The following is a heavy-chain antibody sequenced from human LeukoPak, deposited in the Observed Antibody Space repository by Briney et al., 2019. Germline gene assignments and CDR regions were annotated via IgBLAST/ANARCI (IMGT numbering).Heavy chain of an antibody. Sequence: PGGSLRLSCAASGFTFSSYAMHWVRQAPGKGLEWVAVISYDGSNKYYADSVKGRFTISRDNSKNTLCLQMNSLRAEDTAVYYCARARKSGGITMLRGVKDRGWFDPWGQGTLVTVSS. CDR1: GFTFSSYA. J-gene: IGHJ5*02. D-gene: IGHD3-10*01. CDR3: ARARKSGGITMLRGVKDRGWFDP. V-gene: IGHV3-30*04. CDR2: ISYDGSNK.